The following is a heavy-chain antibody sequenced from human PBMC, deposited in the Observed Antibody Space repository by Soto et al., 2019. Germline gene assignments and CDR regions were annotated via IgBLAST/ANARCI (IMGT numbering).Heavy chain of an antibody. Sequence: GASVKVSCKASGYTFINYNIFWVRQAPGQGLEWMGWISTSNGDTSYAQNFQGRVTMTTDTSTSTAYVELRSPRYDDTAVYYCARDITGATGDYWGQGTLVTVSS. J-gene: IGHJ4*02. V-gene: IGHV1-18*01. CDR1: GYTFINYN. CDR3: ARDITGATGDY. D-gene: IGHD1-26*01. CDR2: ISTSNGDT.